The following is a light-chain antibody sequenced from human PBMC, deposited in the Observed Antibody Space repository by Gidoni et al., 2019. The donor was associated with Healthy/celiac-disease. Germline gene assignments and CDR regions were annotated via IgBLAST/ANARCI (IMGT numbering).Light chain of an antibody. Sequence: QLVLTQSPSASASLGASVKLTCTLSSGHSSYAIAWHQQQPEKGPRYLMKLNSDGSHSKGDGIPDRFSGSSSGAERYLTSSSLQSEEEADYYCQTWGTGHVVFGGGTKLTVL. CDR3: QTWGTGHVV. V-gene: IGLV4-69*01. J-gene: IGLJ2*01. CDR1: SGHSSYA. CDR2: LNSDGSH.